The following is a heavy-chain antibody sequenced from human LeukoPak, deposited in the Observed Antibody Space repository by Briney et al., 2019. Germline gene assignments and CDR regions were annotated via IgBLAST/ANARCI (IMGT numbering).Heavy chain of an antibody. CDR3: ASSEFGEAMDYYYYYMDV. Sequence: GESLKISCKGSGYSFTSYWIGWVRQMPGKGLEWMGIIYPGDSDTRYSPSFQGQVTISADKSISTAYLQWSSLKASDTAMYYCASSEFGEAMDYYYYYMDVWGKGTTVTVSS. V-gene: IGHV5-51*01. CDR1: GYSFTSYW. D-gene: IGHD3-10*01. CDR2: IYPGDSDT. J-gene: IGHJ6*03.